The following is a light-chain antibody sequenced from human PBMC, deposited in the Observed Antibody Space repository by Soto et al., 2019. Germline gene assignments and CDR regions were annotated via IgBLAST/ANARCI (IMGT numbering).Light chain of an antibody. V-gene: IGKV1-5*03. CDR2: KAS. J-gene: IGKJ1*01. Sequence: DIQMTQSPSTLSGSVGDRVTITCRASQTISSWLAWYQQKPGKAPKLLIYKASTLKSGVPSRVSGSGSGTEFTLTISSLQPDDFATYYCQQYNTFWTFGPGTKVDIK. CDR3: QQYNTFWT. CDR1: QTISSW.